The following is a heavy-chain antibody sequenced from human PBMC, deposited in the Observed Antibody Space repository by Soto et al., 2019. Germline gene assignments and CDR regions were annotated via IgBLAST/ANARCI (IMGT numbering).Heavy chain of an antibody. Sequence: QLQLQESGPGLVKPSETLSLTCTVSGGSISSSSYYWGWIRQPPGKGLEWIGSIYYSGSTYYNPSFKSRVTISVDTSKNQFSLKLSSVTAADTAVYYCYTYYYGSGRVDGYYYYGMDVWGQGTTVTVSS. J-gene: IGHJ6*02. CDR3: YTYYYGSGRVDGYYYYGMDV. D-gene: IGHD3-10*01. CDR1: GGSISSSSYY. V-gene: IGHV4-39*01. CDR2: IYYSGST.